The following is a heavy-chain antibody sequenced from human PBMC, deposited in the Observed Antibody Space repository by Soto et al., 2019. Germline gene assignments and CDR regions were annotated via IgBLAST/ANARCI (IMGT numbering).Heavy chain of an antibody. CDR3: ARSLLWFGESKNYYYMDV. J-gene: IGHJ6*03. D-gene: IGHD3-10*01. CDR1: SGSISSSNW. CDR2: IYHSGST. V-gene: IGHV4-4*02. Sequence: SETLSLTCAVSSGSISSSNWWSWVRQPPGEGLEWIGEIYHSGSTNYNPSLKSRVTISVDKSKNQFSLKLSSVTAADTAVYYCARSLLWFGESKNYYYMDVWGKGTTVTVSS.